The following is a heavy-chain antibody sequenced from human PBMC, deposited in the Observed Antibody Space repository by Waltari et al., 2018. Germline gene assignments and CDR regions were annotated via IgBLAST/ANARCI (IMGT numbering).Heavy chain of an antibody. CDR1: GGSISRESYY. CDR2: ITFDGTN. V-gene: IGHV3-30*03. CDR3: ASIFAGTAVTTIQPIDI. D-gene: IGHD4-17*01. Sequence: QLQLQESGPGLVKPSETLSLTCTVSGGSISRESYYWGWTRQPPGKGLEWVAFITFDGTNKYYADAVKGRFTISRDNPKNTMFLQMNSLRPDDTAIYYCASIFAGTAVTTIQPIDIWGQGTMVTVSS. J-gene: IGHJ3*02.